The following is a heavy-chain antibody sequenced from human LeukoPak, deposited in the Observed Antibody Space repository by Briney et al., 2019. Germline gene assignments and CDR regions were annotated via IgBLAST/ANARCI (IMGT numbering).Heavy chain of an antibody. CDR2: ISYDGSNK. CDR1: GFTFSSYA. D-gene: IGHD6-13*01. J-gene: IGHJ6*03. Sequence: GRPLRLSCAASGFTFSSYAMHWVRQAPGKGLEWVAVISYDGSNKYYADSVKGRFTISRDNSKNTLYLQMNSLRAEDTAVYYCARDLRGAYSSSWWLEIGYMDVWGKGTTVTVSS. CDR3: ARDLRGAYSSSWWLEIGYMDV. V-gene: IGHV3-30*01.